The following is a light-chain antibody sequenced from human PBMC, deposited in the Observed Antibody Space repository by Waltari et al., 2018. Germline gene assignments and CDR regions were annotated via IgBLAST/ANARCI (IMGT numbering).Light chain of an antibody. CDR2: GDN. CDR1: SPNIRAVVD. J-gene: IGLJ2*01. V-gene: IGLV1-40*01. Sequence: QSVLTQPPSVSGAPGPRVPISCPGSSPNIRAVVDAPWSHHLPGTGPNLTIRGDNNRPSGVPDRFSGSKSGTSASLAITGLQAGDEADYYCQSYDRSLSGSIFGGGTKLTVL. CDR3: QSYDRSLSGSI.